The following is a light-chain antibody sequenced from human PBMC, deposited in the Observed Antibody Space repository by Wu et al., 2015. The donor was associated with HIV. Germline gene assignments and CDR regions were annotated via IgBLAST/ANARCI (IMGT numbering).Light chain of an antibody. CDR1: QSVSSSY. Sequence: EIVLTQSPGTLSLSPGERATLACRASQSVSSSYLAWYQQKPGQAPRLLIYAASSRATGIPDRFSGSGSGTDFTLTISRLEPEDFAVYYCQQYGTSPRYSFGLGDQAGDQT. CDR2: AAS. J-gene: IGKJ2*03. CDR3: QQYGTSPRYS. V-gene: IGKV3-20*01.